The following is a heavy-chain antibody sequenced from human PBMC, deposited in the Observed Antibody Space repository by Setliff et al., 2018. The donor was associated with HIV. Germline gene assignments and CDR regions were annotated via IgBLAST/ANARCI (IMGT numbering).Heavy chain of an antibody. CDR3: AKVMITTTWAFDF. CDR1: GFTFSTYS. Sequence: GESLKISCAASGFTFSTYSMVWVRQAPGKGLEWVSGIGGAYDGNTYHADSVKGRFTIFRENSKNIVYLQMGNLRAEDTALYYCAKVMITTTWAFDFWGQGTPVTVSS. D-gene: IGHD1-26*01. CDR2: IGGAYDGNT. J-gene: IGHJ4*02. V-gene: IGHV3-23*01.